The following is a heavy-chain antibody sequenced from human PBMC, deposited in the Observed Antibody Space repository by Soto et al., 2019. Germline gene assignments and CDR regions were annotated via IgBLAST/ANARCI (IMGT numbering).Heavy chain of an antibody. CDR1: GGPIRGDY. CDR2: VYDSGRT. J-gene: IGHJ6*04. Sequence: SGTLSLTCTVSGGPIRGDYWSWIRQTPGKGLEWIGYVYDSGRTSYNPSLQSRVTLSEDTSNNWLSLTLRSVTAADTAVYYCARDRSRNLDVWGKGTTVTVSS. V-gene: IGHV4-59*01. CDR3: ARDRSRNLDV.